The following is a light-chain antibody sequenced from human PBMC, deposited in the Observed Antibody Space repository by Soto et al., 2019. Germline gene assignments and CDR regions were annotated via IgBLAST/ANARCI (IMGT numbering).Light chain of an antibody. CDR1: QSISSW. V-gene: IGKV1-5*03. Sequence: DIQMTQSPSTLSASVGDRVTITCRASQSISSWLAWYQQNPGKAPKLLIYKASSLESGVPLRFSGSGSETEFTLTISSLQPDDFATYYCQQSFTFGPGTNVDIK. CDR2: KAS. J-gene: IGKJ3*01. CDR3: QQSFT.